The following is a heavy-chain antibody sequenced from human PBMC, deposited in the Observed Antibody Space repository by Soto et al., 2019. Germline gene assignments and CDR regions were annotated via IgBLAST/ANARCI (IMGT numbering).Heavy chain of an antibody. V-gene: IGHV3-21*01. CDR1: GFTFSSYS. J-gene: IGHJ6*02. CDR2: ISSSSSYI. Sequence: EVQLVESGGGLVKPGGSLRLSCAASGFTFSSYSMNWVRQAPGKGLEWVSSISSSSSYIYYADSVKGRFTISRDNAKNSLYLQMNSLRAEDTAVYYCAREAPEGYSYGLYYYGMDVWGQGTTVTVSS. D-gene: IGHD5-18*01. CDR3: AREAPEGYSYGLYYYGMDV.